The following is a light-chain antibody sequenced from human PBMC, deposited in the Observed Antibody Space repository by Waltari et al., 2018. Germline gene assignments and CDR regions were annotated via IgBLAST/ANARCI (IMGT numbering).Light chain of an antibody. Sequence: QSALTPPASVSGSPGQSITLPCTGPRRHVRGSTLVPWYQQHPGKAPKLMIYDVSNRPSGVSNRFSGSKSGNTASLTISGLQAEDEADYYCSSYTSSSTWVFGGGTKLTVL. CDR3: SSYTSSSTWV. J-gene: IGLJ3*02. CDR2: DVS. V-gene: IGLV2-14*01. CDR1: RRHVRGSTL.